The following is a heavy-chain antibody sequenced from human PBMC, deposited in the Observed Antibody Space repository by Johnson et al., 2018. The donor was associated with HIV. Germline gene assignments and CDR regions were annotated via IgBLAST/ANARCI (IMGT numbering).Heavy chain of an antibody. CDR1: GFTVSSNY. D-gene: IGHD3-16*01. J-gene: IGHJ3*02. Sequence: VQLVESGGASVQPGGSLRLSCAASGFTVSSNYMSWVRQAPGKGLEWVSVIYSGGRTYYADSVKGRFTISRDNAKNSLYLQMNSLRAEDTAVYYCARDRWGLKDAFDIWGQGTLVSVSS. V-gene: IGHV3-66*01. CDR3: ARDRWGLKDAFDI. CDR2: IYSGGRT.